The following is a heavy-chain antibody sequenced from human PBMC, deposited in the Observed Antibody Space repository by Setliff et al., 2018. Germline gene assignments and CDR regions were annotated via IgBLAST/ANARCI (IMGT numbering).Heavy chain of an antibody. CDR2: INPNSGGT. V-gene: IGHV1-2*06. Sequence: ASVKVSCKASGYTFTGYYMHWVRQAPGQGLEWMGRINPNSGGTNYAQKFQGRVTMTRDASISTAYMELSRLRSDDTAVYYCARGPFLEWLLYFDYWGQGTLVTVSS. CDR3: ARGPFLEWLLYFDY. D-gene: IGHD3-3*01. J-gene: IGHJ4*02. CDR1: GYTFTGYY.